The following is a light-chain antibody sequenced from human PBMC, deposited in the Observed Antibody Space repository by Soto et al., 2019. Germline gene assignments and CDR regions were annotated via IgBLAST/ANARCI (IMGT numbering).Light chain of an antibody. CDR3: CSYAGSNNLV. CDR2: DVS. CDR1: NSDVGSYNY. V-gene: IGLV2-11*01. J-gene: IGLJ2*01. Sequence: QSALTQPRSVSGSPGPSVTISCTGSNSDVGSYNYVSWYRQYPGRAPKLLIYDVSKRPSGVPDRFSGSKSGNTASLTISGLQADDEADYYCCSYAGSNNLVFGGGTKLNVL.